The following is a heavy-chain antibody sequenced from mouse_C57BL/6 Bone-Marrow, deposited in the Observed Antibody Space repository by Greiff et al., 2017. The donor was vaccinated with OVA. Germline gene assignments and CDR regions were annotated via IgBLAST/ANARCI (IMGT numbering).Heavy chain of an antibody. J-gene: IGHJ3*01. CDR1: GYTFTSYW. D-gene: IGHD1-1*01. CDR2: IYPGNSDT. Sequence: EVQLQQSGTVLARPGASVKMSCKTSGYTFTSYWMHWVKQRPGQGLEWIGAIYPGNSDTSYNQTFKGKAKLTAVTSASTAYMALSSLTNEDSAVNYCTREYYGRSPAWFAYWGQGTLVTVSA. CDR3: TREYYGRSPAWFAY. V-gene: IGHV1-5*01.